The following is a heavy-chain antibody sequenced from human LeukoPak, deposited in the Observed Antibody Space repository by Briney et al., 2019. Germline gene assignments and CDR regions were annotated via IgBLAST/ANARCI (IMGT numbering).Heavy chain of an antibody. Sequence: PSETLSLTCTVPGGSISSYYWSWIRQPPGKGLEWGGHIYYSGSTNYNPSLKSRVTISVDTSKKQFSLKLSSVTAADTAVYYCARGGDSAARKSDFDYWGQGTLVTVSS. CDR2: IYYSGST. CDR3: ARGGDSAARKSDFDY. CDR1: GGSISSYY. D-gene: IGHD2-21*02. J-gene: IGHJ4*02. V-gene: IGHV4-59*08.